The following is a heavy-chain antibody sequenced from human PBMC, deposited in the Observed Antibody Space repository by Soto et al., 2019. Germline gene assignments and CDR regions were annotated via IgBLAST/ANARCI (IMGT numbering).Heavy chain of an antibody. D-gene: IGHD2-8*01. Sequence: PGGSLRLSCAASGFTFSSYWMSWVRQAPGKGLEWVANIKQDGSEKYYVDSVKGRFTISRDNAKNSLYLQMNSLRAEDTAVYYSARDVPGYCTNGVCLPWFDPWGQGTLVTVSS. J-gene: IGHJ5*02. CDR1: GFTFSSYW. V-gene: IGHV3-7*05. CDR2: IKQDGSEK. CDR3: ARDVPGYCTNGVCLPWFDP.